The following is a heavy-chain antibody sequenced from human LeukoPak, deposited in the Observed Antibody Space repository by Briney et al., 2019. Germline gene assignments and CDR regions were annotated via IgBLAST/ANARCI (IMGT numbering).Heavy chain of an antibody. D-gene: IGHD2-21*02. CDR3: AKTRTYIVVVTAQTPDAFDI. CDR1: GFTFSSYG. CDR2: ISYDGSNK. Sequence: GGSLRLSCAASGFTFSSYGMHWVRQAPGKGLEWVAVISYDGSNKYYADSVKGRFTISRDNSKNTLYLQMNSLRAEDTAVYYCAKTRTYIVVVTAQTPDAFDIWGQGTMVTVSS. J-gene: IGHJ3*02. V-gene: IGHV3-30*18.